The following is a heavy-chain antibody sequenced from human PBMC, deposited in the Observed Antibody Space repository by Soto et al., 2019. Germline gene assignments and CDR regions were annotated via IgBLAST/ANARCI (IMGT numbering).Heavy chain of an antibody. CDR2: ISYDGRKK. CDR1: GFTFSTYG. Sequence: QVQLVEAGGGVVKPGRSLRLSCAASGFTFSTYGMHWVRQAPGKGLEWVAVISYDGRKKYYEDSVKGRFTISRDNSKNTLYLQMNSLRAEDTAVYYCAKDHYYDSGSYSPYYFDYWGQGTLVTVSS. CDR3: AKDHYYDSGSYSPYYFDY. V-gene: IGHV3-30*18. D-gene: IGHD3-10*01. J-gene: IGHJ4*02.